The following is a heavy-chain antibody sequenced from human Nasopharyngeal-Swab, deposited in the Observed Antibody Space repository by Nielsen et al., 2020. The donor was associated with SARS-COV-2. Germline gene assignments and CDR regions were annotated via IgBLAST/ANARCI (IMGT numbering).Heavy chain of an antibody. CDR1: LYTFTIYA. J-gene: IGHJ6*03. CDR3: AKGLAAAGTDYYYYMDV. Sequence: SVNVSCNASLYTFTIYAMHFLRQAPGQRLEWMGWINAGNGNTKYSQKFQGRVTITRDTSASTAYMELSSLRSEDTAVYYCAKGLAAAGTDYYYYMDVWGKGTTVTVSS. D-gene: IGHD6-13*01. V-gene: IGHV1-3*01. CDR2: INAGNGNT.